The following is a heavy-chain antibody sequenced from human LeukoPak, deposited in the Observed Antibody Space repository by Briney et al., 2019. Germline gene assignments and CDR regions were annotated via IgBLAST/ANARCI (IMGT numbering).Heavy chain of an antibody. CDR3: ARAGTAMVPNAFDI. V-gene: IGHV4-38-2*02. CDR2: IYHSGST. J-gene: IGHJ3*02. CDR1: GYSISSGYY. Sequence: PSETLSLTCTVSGYSISSGYYWGWIRQPPGKGLEWIGSIYHSGSTYYNPSLKSRVTISVDTSKNQFSLKLSSVSAADTAVYYCARAGTAMVPNAFDIWGQGTMVTVSS. D-gene: IGHD5-18*01.